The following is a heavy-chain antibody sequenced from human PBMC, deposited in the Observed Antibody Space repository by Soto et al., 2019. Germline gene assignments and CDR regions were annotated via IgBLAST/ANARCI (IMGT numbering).Heavy chain of an antibody. CDR2: INAGNGNT. D-gene: IGHD6-6*01. CDR3: ARAEIECSSSSGDYYYYYGMDV. Sequence: ASVKVSCKASGYTFTSYAMHWVRQAPGQRLEWMVWINAGNGNTKYSQKFQGRVTITRDTSASTAYMELSSLRSEDTAVYYCARAEIECSSSSGDYYYYYGMDVWGQGTTVTVSS. J-gene: IGHJ6*02. CDR1: GYTFTSYA. V-gene: IGHV1-3*01.